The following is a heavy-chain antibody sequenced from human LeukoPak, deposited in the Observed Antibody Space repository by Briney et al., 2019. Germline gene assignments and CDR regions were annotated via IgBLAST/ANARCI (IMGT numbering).Heavy chain of an antibody. CDR1: GFTFSRYW. V-gene: IGHV3-7*01. Sequence: PGGSLRLSCAASGFTFSRYWMTWVRQGQGKGLEWVATINQDGSGEYYVDSVKGRFTISRDNAKNSLYLQMNSLRAEDTAVYYCARDYGGNSGQGTLVTVSS. CDR3: ARDYGGN. CDR2: INQDGSGE. D-gene: IGHD4-23*01. J-gene: IGHJ4*02.